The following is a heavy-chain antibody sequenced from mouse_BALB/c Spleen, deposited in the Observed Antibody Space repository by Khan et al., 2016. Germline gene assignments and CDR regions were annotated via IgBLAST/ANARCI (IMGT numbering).Heavy chain of an antibody. Sequence: VQLQESGPGLVKPSQSLSLTCTVTGYSITSDYAWNWIRQFPGNKLEWMGYISYSGSTSYNPSLKSRISITRDTSKNQFFLQLHSVPTEDTATYYCARSGPFYFDYWGQGTTLTVSS. V-gene: IGHV3-2*02. J-gene: IGHJ2*01. CDR3: ARSGPFYFDY. CDR2: ISYSGST. D-gene: IGHD4-1*01. CDR1: GYSITSDYA.